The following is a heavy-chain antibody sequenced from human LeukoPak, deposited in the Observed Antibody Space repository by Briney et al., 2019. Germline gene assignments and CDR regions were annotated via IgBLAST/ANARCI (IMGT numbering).Heavy chain of an antibody. CDR2: INPSGGST. J-gene: IGHJ1*01. CDR3: ARPARGFSTDWLEYFQH. V-gene: IGHV1-46*01. D-gene: IGHD6-19*01. Sequence: ASVKVSCKASGYTFTSYYMHWVRQAPGQGLEWMGIINPSGGSTSYAQKFQGRVTMTRDMSTSTVYMELSSLRSEDTAVYYCARPARGFSTDWLEYFQHWGQGTLVTVSS. CDR1: GYTFTSYY.